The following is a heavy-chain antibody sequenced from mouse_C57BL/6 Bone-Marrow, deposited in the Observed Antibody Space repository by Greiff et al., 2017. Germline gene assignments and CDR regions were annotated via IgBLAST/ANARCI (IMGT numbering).Heavy chain of an antibody. D-gene: IGHD1-1*01. Sequence: QLQQSGTVLARPGASVKMSCKTSGYTFTSYWMHWVKQRPGQGLEWIGAIYPGNSDTSYNQKFKGKAKLTAVTSASTAYMELSSLTNEDSAVYYCTRKNYYGSVYDWYFDVWGTGTTVTVSS. CDR3: TRKNYYGSVYDWYFDV. CDR2: IYPGNSDT. CDR1: GYTFTSYW. V-gene: IGHV1-5*01. J-gene: IGHJ1*03.